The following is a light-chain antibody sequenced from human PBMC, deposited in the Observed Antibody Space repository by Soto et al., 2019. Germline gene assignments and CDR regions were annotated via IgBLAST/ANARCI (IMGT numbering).Light chain of an antibody. J-gene: IGLJ1*01. CDR2: DVS. CDR3: SSYTSSSTPV. V-gene: IGLV2-14*01. CDR1: SSDVGGYNY. Sequence: QSVLTQPDSVSGSPGQSITISCTGTSSDVGGYNYVSWYQQHPGKAPKLMIYDVSNRPSGVSNRFSGSKSGNTASLTISGLQAEDEADYYCSSYTSSSTPVFGTGTKVTV.